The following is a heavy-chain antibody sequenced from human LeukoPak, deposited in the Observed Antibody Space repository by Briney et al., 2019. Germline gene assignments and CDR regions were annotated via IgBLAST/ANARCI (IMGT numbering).Heavy chain of an antibody. J-gene: IGHJ4*02. D-gene: IGHD4-23*01. CDR2: IDWVDDK. Sequence: TLSLTCTVSGGSISSLYWSWIRQPPGKGLEWLALIDWVDDKFYSTSLKTRLTISKDTSKNQVVLTMTNMDPVDTATYYCARIQAYGGNSEGYYFNYWGQGTLVTVSS. CDR3: ARIQAYGGNSEGYYFNY. CDR1: GGSISSLY. V-gene: IGHV2-70*01.